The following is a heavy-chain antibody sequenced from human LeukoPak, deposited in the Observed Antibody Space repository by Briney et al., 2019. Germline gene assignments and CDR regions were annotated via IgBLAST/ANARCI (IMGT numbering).Heavy chain of an antibody. CDR2: ISGSGGST. D-gene: IGHD5-18*01. V-gene: IGHV3-23*01. CDR1: GFTFSSCA. CDR3: ANGGYSYGYPYFDY. Sequence: TGGSLRLSCAASGFTFSSCAMSWVRQAPGRGLEWVSAISGSGGSTYYADSVKGRFTISRDNSKNTLCLQMNSLRAEDTAVYYCANGGYSYGYPYFDYWGQRTLVTVSS. J-gene: IGHJ4*02.